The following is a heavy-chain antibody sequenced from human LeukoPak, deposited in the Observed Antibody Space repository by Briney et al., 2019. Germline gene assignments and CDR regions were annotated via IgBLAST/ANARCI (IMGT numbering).Heavy chain of an antibody. CDR2: INTGTGNP. Sequence: WASVKVSCKTSGYTFTSYAMNWVRQAPGQGLEFMGWINTGTGNPTYAQGFTGRFVFSLDTSVSTAYLQISSLKAEDTGVYYCAREVAPGGFDYWGQGTLVTVSS. CDR1: GYTFTSYA. CDR3: AREVAPGGFDY. J-gene: IGHJ4*02. V-gene: IGHV7-4-1*02. D-gene: IGHD4-23*01.